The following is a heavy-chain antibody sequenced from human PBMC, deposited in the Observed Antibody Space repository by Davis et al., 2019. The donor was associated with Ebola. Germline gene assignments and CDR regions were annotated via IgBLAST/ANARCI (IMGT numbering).Heavy chain of an antibody. CDR2: IKEDGSEK. Sequence: GEYLKIHCAAPGFTFRSNWMSWVRQAQGKGLEWVAKIKEDGSEKLEVDSVKGRLTISRDNAKSSLYLQMNSLIAEDTSVFYCVRGGSATAYWGQATPVTVSS. V-gene: IGHV3-7*03. J-gene: IGHJ1*01. D-gene: IGHD2-15*01. CDR3: VRGGSATAY. CDR1: GFTFRSNW.